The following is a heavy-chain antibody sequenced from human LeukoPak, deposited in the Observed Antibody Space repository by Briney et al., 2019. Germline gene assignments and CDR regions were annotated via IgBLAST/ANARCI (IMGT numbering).Heavy chain of an antibody. V-gene: IGHV3-7*01. CDR1: GFTFSSYW. D-gene: IGHD3-3*01. CDR2: IKQDGSEK. Sequence: GGSLRLSCAASGFTFSSYWMSWVRQAPGKGLEWVANIKQDGSEKYYVDSVKGRFTISRDNAKNSLYLQMNSLRAEDTAVYYCARELNAYYDFWSGPENWFDPWGQGTLATVSS. J-gene: IGHJ5*02. CDR3: ARELNAYYDFWSGPENWFDP.